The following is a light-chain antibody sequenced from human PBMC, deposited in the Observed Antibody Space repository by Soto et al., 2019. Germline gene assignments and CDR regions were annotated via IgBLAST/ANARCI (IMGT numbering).Light chain of an antibody. J-gene: IGLJ2*01. CDR1: SGDVGGYDY. Sequence: QSVLTQPVSVSGSPGQSITLSCTGTSGDVGGYDYVSWYQQHPGKAPKLMIVEVNNRPSGVSDRFSGSKSGNTASLTISGLQDEDEADYFCSSYTRISTVIFGGGTKLTVL. CDR3: SSYTRISTVI. V-gene: IGLV2-14*01. CDR2: EVN.